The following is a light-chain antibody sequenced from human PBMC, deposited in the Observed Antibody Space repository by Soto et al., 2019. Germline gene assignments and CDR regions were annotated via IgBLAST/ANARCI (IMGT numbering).Light chain of an antibody. V-gene: IGKV1-39*01. CDR3: QQSYDISPIT. CDR2: AAS. J-gene: IGKJ5*01. Sequence: DIQMTQSRSSLSASVGDRVTITFGASHSISSYLNWYQVKPGKAPKLLIYAASTLQDGVPSRFSGSGSGTDFTLTINSLQPEDFASYYCQQSYDISPITFGQGTRLEI. CDR1: HSISSY.